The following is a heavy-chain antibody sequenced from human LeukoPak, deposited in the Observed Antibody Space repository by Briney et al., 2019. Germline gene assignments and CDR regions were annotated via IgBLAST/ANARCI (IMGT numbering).Heavy chain of an antibody. Sequence: SETLSLTCGVYGGSLSGYYWSWVRQPPGKGLEWIGEINYSGGTNYNPSLRSRVTTSVDTSKNQFSLKLNSVTAADTAVYYCARYRAISGDFDFWGQGTLVTVSS. V-gene: IGHV4-34*10. CDR1: GGSLSGYY. J-gene: IGHJ4*02. CDR3: ARYRAISGDFDF. D-gene: IGHD3-9*01. CDR2: INYSGGT.